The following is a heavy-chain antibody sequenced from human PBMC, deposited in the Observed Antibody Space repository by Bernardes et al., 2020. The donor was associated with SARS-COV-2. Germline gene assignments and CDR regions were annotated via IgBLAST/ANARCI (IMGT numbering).Heavy chain of an antibody. CDR1: GLTFGSYA. Sequence: GGSLRLSCAASGLTFGSYAMSWVRQAAGKGLEWVSTISASGFNTYYADSLKGRLTVSRDNSKNTLYLQVSSLRAEDTAVYYCASGANYDVMTGYGLDFWGQGTQVTVSS. V-gene: IGHV3-23*01. J-gene: IGHJ4*02. CDR3: ASGANYDVMTGYGLDF. D-gene: IGHD3-9*01. CDR2: ISASGFNT.